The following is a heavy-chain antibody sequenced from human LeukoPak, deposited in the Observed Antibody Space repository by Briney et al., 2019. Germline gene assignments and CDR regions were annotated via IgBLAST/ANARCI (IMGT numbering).Heavy chain of an antibody. V-gene: IGHV4-34*01. J-gene: IGHJ4*02. Sequence: SETLSLTCAVYGGSFSGYYWSWIRQPPGKGLEWIGEINHSGSTNYNPSLKSRVTISVDTSKNQFSLKLSSVTAADTAVYYCARGRGGGRNGLGYWGQGTLVTVSS. CDR2: INHSGST. D-gene: IGHD3-10*01. CDR1: GGSFSGYY. CDR3: ARGRGGGRNGLGY.